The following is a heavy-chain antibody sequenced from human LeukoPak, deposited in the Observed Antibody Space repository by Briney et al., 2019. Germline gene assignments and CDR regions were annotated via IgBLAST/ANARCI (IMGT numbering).Heavy chain of an antibody. D-gene: IGHD5-12*01. V-gene: IGHV4-59*08. CDR2: IYYSGST. Sequence: PSGTLSLTCTVSGGSISSYYWSWIRQPPGKGLEWIGYIYYSGSTNYNPSLKSRVTISVDTSKNQFSLKLSSVTAADTAVYYCARTDSGYDPDPYYFDYWGQGTLVTVSS. CDR3: ARTDSGYDPDPYYFDY. J-gene: IGHJ4*02. CDR1: GGSISSYY.